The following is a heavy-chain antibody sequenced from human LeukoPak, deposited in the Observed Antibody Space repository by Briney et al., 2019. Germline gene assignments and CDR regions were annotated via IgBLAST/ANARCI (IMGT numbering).Heavy chain of an antibody. D-gene: IGHD2-2*01. CDR1: GFTFSSYA. V-gene: IGHV3-23*01. CDR2: ISGSGGST. J-gene: IGHJ4*02. CDR3: AKPGDRYQLLY. Sequence: GGSLSLSCPASGFTFSSYALSWVRQAPGRGLEWVSAISGSGGSTYYADSVKGRFNITRDKSQNTLYPQMNSLRAEDTAVYYCAKPGDRYQLLYWGQGTLVTVSS.